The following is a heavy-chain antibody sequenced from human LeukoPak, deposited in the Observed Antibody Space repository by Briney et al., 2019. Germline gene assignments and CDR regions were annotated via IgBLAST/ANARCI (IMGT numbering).Heavy chain of an antibody. J-gene: IGHJ5*02. V-gene: IGHV1-8*01. D-gene: IGHD3-10*01. CDR1: GYTFTSYD. CDR3: ARGRMVRGVTWWFDP. CDR2: MNPNSGNT. Sequence: GPSVTVSCKASGYTFTSYDINWVRQATAQGLEWMGWMNPNSGNTGYAQKFQGRVPMTRNTSISTAYMELSSLRSEATAVYYCARGRMVRGVTWWFDPWGEGSLVTVSS.